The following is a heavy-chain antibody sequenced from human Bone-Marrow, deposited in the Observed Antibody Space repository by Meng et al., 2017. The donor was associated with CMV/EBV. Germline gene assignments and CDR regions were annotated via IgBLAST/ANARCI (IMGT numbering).Heavy chain of an antibody. Sequence: ASVKVSCKASGYTFTSYAIHWVRQAPGQRLEWMGWSNAGNGNTKYSQEFQGRVTITRDTSASTAYMELSSLRSEDMAVYYCARGRVPRELLRNAFDIWGQGTMVTVSS. CDR1: GYTFTSYA. D-gene: IGHD1-26*01. V-gene: IGHV1-3*02. CDR3: ARGRVPRELLRNAFDI. J-gene: IGHJ3*02. CDR2: SNAGNGNT.